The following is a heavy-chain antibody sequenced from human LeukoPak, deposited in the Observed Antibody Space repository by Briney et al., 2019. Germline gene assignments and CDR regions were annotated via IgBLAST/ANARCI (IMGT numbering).Heavy chain of an antibody. CDR1: GYTFTGYY. V-gene: IGHV1-2*02. CDR3: AMRLLLWSWPPRRYFDP. Sequence: ASVKVSCKASGYTFTGYYMHWVRQAPGQGLEWMGWINPNSGGTNYAQKFQGRVTMTRDTSISTAYMELSRLRSDDTAVYYCAMRLLLWSWPPRRYFDPWGQGTLVTVSS. J-gene: IGHJ5*02. D-gene: IGHD2-15*01. CDR2: INPNSGGT.